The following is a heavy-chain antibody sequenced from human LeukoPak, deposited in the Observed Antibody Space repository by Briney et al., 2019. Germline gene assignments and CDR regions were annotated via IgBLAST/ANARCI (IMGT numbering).Heavy chain of an antibody. D-gene: IGHD3-22*01. Sequence: PSETLSLTCTVSGGSISSYYWSWIRQPPGKGLEWIGDIYYSGSTNYNPSLKSRVTISVDTSKNQFSLKLSSVTAADTAVYYCARQVYDSSGYYMGFDYWGQGTLVTVSS. CDR1: GGSISSYY. J-gene: IGHJ4*02. CDR2: IYYSGST. CDR3: ARQVYDSSGYYMGFDY. V-gene: IGHV4-59*01.